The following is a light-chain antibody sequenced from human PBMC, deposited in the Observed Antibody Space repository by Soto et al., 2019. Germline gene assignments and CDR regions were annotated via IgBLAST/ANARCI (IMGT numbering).Light chain of an antibody. CDR2: GAS. CDR1: QSVSSD. V-gene: IGKV3-15*01. Sequence: EIVLTQSPDILSLSPGDRATLSCRASQSVSSDFLVWYQQKPGQAPRLLIYGASTRASGVPDRFSGSGSGTEFILTISSLQSEDSAVYYCQQYDVWPALTFGGGTKVDIK. J-gene: IGKJ4*01. CDR3: QQYDVWPALT.